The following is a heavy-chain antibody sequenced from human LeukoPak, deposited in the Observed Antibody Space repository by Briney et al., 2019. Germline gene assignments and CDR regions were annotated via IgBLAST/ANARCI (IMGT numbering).Heavy chain of an antibody. D-gene: IGHD3-22*01. CDR1: GFPFSNAW. CDR2: IKSKTDGGTT. Sequence: GGSLRLSCAASGFPFSNAWMSWVRQAPGKGLEWVGRIKSKTDGGTTDYAAPVKGRFTISRDDSKNTLYLQMNSLKTEDTAVYYCTTTYYYDSSGYYYWDYWGQGTLVTVSS. CDR3: TTTYYYDSSGYYYWDY. V-gene: IGHV3-15*01. J-gene: IGHJ4*02.